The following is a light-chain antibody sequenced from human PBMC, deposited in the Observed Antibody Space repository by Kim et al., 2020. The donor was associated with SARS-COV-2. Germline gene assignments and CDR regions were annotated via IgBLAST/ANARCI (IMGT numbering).Light chain of an antibody. CDR1: SSDVGANNH. CDR2: DVS. CDR3: TAFVDSGTWV. Sequence: QSVLTQPASVSGSPGQSITISCTGTSSDVGANNHVSWYQQHPGKAPQLMIYDVSKRPSGISSRFSGSKSGNTASLTISGLQAEDEAHYSSTAFVDSGTWVFGGGTQLTVL. J-gene: IGLJ3*02. V-gene: IGLV2-14*03.